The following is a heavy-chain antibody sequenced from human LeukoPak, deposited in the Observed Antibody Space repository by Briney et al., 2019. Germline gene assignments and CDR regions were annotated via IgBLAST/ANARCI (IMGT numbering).Heavy chain of an antibody. V-gene: IGHV3-49*04. D-gene: IGHD2-2*01. CDR1: GFTFGDYA. Sequence: GGSLTLSCTASGFTFGDYAMSWVRQAPGKGLEWVGFIRSKAYGGTTEYAASVKGRFTISRDDSKSIAYLQMNSLKTEDTAVYYCTRDRYCSSTSCYARYYYYMDVWGKGTTVTISS. CDR3: TRDRYCSSTSCYARYYYYMDV. J-gene: IGHJ6*03. CDR2: IRSKAYGGTT.